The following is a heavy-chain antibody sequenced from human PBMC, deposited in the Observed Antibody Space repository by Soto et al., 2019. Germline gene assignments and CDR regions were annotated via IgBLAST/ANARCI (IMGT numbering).Heavy chain of an antibody. J-gene: IGHJ6*02. D-gene: IGHD5-12*01. CDR3: AKDRDIAYHLEGGFYYSGMDV. CDR1: GFTFGTYA. CDR2: ITDVGDST. Sequence: PGESLKISCAASGFTFGTYAMNWVRQAPGKGLEWVSTITDVGDSTYYADSMKGRFTISRDNSKNTLFLQMNSLRAEDTARYYYAKDRDIAYHLEGGFYYSGMDVWGQGTTVTVSS. V-gene: IGHV3-23*01.